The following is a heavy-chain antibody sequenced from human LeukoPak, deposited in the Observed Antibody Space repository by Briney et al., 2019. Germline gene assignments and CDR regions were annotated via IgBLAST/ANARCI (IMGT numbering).Heavy chain of an antibody. CDR2: IYYSGST. J-gene: IGHJ5*02. CDR3: ARVYEAPLTPGVDP. Sequence: SETLSLTCTVSGGSISSSSYYWGWIRQPPGKGLEWIGSIYYSGSTYYNPSLKSRVTISVDTSKNQFSLKLSSVTAADTAVYYCARVYEAPLTPGVDPWGQGILVTVSS. D-gene: IGHD3-16*01. CDR1: GGSISSSSYY. V-gene: IGHV4-39*01.